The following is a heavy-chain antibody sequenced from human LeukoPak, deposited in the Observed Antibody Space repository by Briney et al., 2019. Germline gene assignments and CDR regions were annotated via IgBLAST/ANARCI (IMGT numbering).Heavy chain of an antibody. V-gene: IGHV3-15*01. Sequence: PGGSLRLSCAASGFTFSNAWLNWVRQAPGKGLEWVARIKSKTDGGTTDYAAPVKGRFTISRDDSKNTLYLQMSSLKTEDTAVYYCTTDAVYSTYYGMDVWGQGTTVTVSS. CDR1: GFTFSNAW. D-gene: IGHD6-13*01. CDR2: IKSKTDGGTT. CDR3: TTDAVYSTYYGMDV. J-gene: IGHJ6*02.